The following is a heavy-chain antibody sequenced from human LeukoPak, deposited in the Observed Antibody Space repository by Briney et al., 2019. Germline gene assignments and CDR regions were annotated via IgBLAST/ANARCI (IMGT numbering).Heavy chain of an antibody. Sequence: PGGSLRLSCAASGFTFSSYELNWVRQAPGRGLEWVSYISSSDNTIYYANSVKGRFTISRDNAKNSLYLQMNSLRAEDTAVYYCPRGIVGSPMISSDWGQGTLVTVSS. D-gene: IGHD1-26*01. CDR3: PRGIVGSPMISSD. V-gene: IGHV3-48*03. J-gene: IGHJ4*02. CDR1: GFTFSSYE. CDR2: ISSSDNTI.